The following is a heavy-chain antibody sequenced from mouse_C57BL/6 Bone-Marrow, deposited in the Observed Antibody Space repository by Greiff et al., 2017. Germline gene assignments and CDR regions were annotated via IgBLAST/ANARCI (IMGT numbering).Heavy chain of an antibody. CDR3: ARERLYYFDY. J-gene: IGHJ2*01. CDR2: IDPSDSYT. D-gene: IGHD3-3*01. Sequence: QVQLQQPGAELVRPGTSVTLSCKASGYTFTSYWMHWVKQRPGQGLEWIGVIDPSDSYTNYNQKFKGKATLTVDTSSSTAYMQLSSLTSEDSAVYYCARERLYYFDYWGQGTTLTVSS. V-gene: IGHV1-59*01. CDR1: GYTFTSYW.